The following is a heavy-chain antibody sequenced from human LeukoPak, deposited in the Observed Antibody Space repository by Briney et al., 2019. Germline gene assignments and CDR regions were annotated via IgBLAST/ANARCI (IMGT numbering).Heavy chain of an antibody. CDR2: IYPGDSDT. V-gene: IGHV5-51*01. CDR3: AGPRGYGQSSDAFDI. J-gene: IGHJ3*02. CDR1: GYIFTTYW. D-gene: IGHD5-18*01. Sequence: GESLKISCKGSGYIFTTYWIAWVRQMPGKGLEWMGTIYPGDSDTRYSPSFQGQVTISADKSISTAYLQWSSLKASDTAMYYCAGPRGYGQSSDAFDIWGQGTIVTVSS.